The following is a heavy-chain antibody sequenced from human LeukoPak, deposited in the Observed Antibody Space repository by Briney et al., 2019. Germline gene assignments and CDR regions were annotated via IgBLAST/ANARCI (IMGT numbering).Heavy chain of an antibody. CDR1: GYTFTSYY. Sequence: ASVKVSCKASGYTFTSYYMHWVRQAPGQGLEWMGIINPSGGSTSYAQKFQGRVTMTRDTSTSTVYMELSRLRSDDTAVYYCARYGGWTGADYWGQGTLVTVSS. CDR3: ARYGGWTGADY. J-gene: IGHJ4*02. CDR2: INPSGGST. D-gene: IGHD4-23*01. V-gene: IGHV1-46*01.